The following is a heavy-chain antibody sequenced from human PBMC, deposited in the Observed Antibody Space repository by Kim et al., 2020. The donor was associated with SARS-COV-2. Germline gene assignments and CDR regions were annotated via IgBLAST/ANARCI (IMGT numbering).Heavy chain of an antibody. D-gene: IGHD3-9*01. V-gene: IGHV4-39*01. J-gene: IGHJ4*02. CDR1: GGSISSSSYY. CDR2: IYYSGST. CDR3: ARHVDVLRYFDWLLYRGSFDY. Sequence: SETLSLTCTVSGGSISSSSYYWGWIRQPPGKGLEWIGSIYYSGSTYYNPSLKSRVTISVDTSKNQFSLKLSSVTAADTAVYYCARHVDVLRYFDWLLYRGSFDYWCQGTLVTVSS.